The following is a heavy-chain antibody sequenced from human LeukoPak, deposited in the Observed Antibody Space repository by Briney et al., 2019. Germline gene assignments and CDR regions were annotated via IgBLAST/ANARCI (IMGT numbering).Heavy chain of an antibody. V-gene: IGHV3-23*01. J-gene: IGHJ5*02. D-gene: IGHD3-10*01. CDR1: GGTFSSYA. CDR3: AKVGGPGYYGSGSPNWFDP. CDR2: ISGSGGST. Sequence: ASVKVSCKASGGTFSSYAMSWVRQAPGKGLEWVSAISGSGGSTYYADSVKGRFTISRDNSKNTLYLQMNSLRAEDTAVCYCAKVGGPGYYGSGSPNWFDPWGQGTLVTVSS.